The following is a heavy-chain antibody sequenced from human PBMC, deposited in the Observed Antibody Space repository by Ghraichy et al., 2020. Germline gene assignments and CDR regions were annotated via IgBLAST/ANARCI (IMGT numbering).Heavy chain of an antibody. CDR3: ARVSALYYYGMDV. CDR2: IWYDGSNK. Sequence: GGSLRLSCAASGFTFSSYGMHWVRQAPGKGLEWVAVIWYDGSNKYYADSVKGRFTISRDNSKNTLYLQMNSLRAEDTAVYYCARVSALYYYGMDVWGQGTTVTVSS. J-gene: IGHJ6*02. V-gene: IGHV3-33*01. CDR1: GFTFSSYG.